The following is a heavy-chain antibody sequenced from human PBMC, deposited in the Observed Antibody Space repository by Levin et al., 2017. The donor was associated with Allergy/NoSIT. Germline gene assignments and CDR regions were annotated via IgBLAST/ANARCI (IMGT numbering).Heavy chain of an antibody. V-gene: IGHV3-48*03. CDR3: ARDPLGVAGTGYYDGMDV. CDR1: GFTFSSYE. Sequence: GGSLRLSCAASGFTFSSYEMNWVRQAPGKGLEWVSYISSSGSTIYYADSVKGRFTISRDNAKNSLYLQMNSLRAEDTAVYYCARDPLGVAGTGYYDGMDVWGQGTTVTVSS. D-gene: IGHD6-19*01. J-gene: IGHJ6*02. CDR2: ISSSGSTI.